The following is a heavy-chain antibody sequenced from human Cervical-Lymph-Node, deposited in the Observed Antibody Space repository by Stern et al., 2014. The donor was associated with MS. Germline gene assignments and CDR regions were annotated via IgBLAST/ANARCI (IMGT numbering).Heavy chain of an antibody. V-gene: IGHV3-30*04. CDR2: LSRDGRST. J-gene: IGHJ4*02. Sequence: QLVQSGGDVVQPGRSLRLSCEASGFTFSGYAVNWVRQSPDKGLEWVALLSRDGRSTFYADSVRGRFTTSRGYSDNTVFLQMNSLRAEDTAVYYCARIPGYSSTSDYWGQGTLVTVSS. CDR3: ARIPGYSSTSDY. D-gene: IGHD6-13*01. CDR1: GFTFSGYA.